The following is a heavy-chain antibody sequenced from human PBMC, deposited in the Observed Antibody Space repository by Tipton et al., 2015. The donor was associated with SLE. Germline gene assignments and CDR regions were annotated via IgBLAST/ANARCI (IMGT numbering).Heavy chain of an antibody. CDR2: ISSNGGST. D-gene: IGHD6-19*01. CDR1: GFTFSSYA. V-gene: IGHV3-64D*06. J-gene: IGHJ4*02. Sequence: SLRLSCSASGFTFSSYAMHWVRQAPGKGLEYVSAISSNGGSTYYADSVKGRFTISRDNSKNTLYLQMSSLRAEDTAVYYCAKAPGSSGWFFDYWGQGTLVTVSS. CDR3: AKAPGSSGWFFDY.